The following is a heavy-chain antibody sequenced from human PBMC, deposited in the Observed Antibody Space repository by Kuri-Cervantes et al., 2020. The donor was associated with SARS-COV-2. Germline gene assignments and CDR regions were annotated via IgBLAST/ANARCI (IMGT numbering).Heavy chain of an antibody. D-gene: IGHD2-2*01. CDR1: GFTFSSYG. CDR3: ARSHKAIVVVPADRGYYYGMDV. V-gene: IGHV3-33*01. J-gene: IGHJ6*02. CDR2: IWYDGSNK. Sequence: GESLKISCAASGFTFSSYGMHWVRQAPGKGLEWVAVIWYDGSNKYYADSVKGRFTISRDNSKNTLYLQMNSLRAEDTAVYYCARSHKAIVVVPADRGYYYGMDVWGQGTTVTVSS.